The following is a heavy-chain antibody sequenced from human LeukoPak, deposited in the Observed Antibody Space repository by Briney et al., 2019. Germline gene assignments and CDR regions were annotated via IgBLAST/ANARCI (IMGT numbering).Heavy chain of an antibody. Sequence: GESLKISCKGSGYSFTSYWIGWVRQMPGKGLEWMGIIYPGDSDTRYSPSFDGQGTLSADKSISTDYLQWSSLKASDTAMYYCAAKVYRSGWYSHDSWGQGTLVTVSS. J-gene: IGHJ4*02. D-gene: IGHD6-19*01. CDR2: IYPGDSDT. V-gene: IGHV5-51*01. CDR3: AAKVYRSGWYSHDS. CDR1: GYSFTSYW.